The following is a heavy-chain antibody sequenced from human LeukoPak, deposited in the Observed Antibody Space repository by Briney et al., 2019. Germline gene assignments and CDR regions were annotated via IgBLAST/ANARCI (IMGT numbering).Heavy chain of an antibody. Sequence: SETLSLTCTVSGGSISSSSYYWGWIRQPPGKGLEWIGNIYYSGSTYYSPSLKSRVTISVDTSNNQFSLKLSAVTAADTAVYYCASVRRGFGESSKYYSYYYMHVWGNGTTVTIAS. V-gene: IGHV4-39*01. CDR3: ASVRRGFGESSKYYSYYYMHV. CDR1: GGSISSSSYY. D-gene: IGHD3-10*01. CDR2: IYYSGST. J-gene: IGHJ6*03.